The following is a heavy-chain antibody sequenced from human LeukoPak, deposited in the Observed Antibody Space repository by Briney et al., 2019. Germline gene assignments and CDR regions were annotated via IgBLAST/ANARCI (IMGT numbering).Heavy chain of an antibody. CDR1: GGTFSSYA. Sequence: SVKVSCKASGGTFSSYAISWVRQAPGQGLEWMGGIIPIFGTANYAQKFQGRVTITAGESTSTAYMELSSLRSEDTAVYYCARDGGYYDSSGPNRAVDYGMDVWGQGTTVTVSS. D-gene: IGHD3-22*01. J-gene: IGHJ6*02. V-gene: IGHV1-69*13. CDR2: IIPIFGTA. CDR3: ARDGGYYDSSGPNRAVDYGMDV.